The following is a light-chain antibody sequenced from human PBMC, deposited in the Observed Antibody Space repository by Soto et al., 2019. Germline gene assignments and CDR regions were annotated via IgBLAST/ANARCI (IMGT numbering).Light chain of an antibody. J-gene: IGKJ3*01. CDR1: QSVHSN. CDR3: QQYTDWPWGT. V-gene: IGKV3-15*01. CDR2: GAS. Sequence: EIVMTQSPATLSLSPGETATLSCRASQSVHSNLAWFQQHPGQAPRLLIYGASSRATGIPVRFSGSGSGTEFTLTISSLQPEDFAVYYCQQYTDWPWGTFG.